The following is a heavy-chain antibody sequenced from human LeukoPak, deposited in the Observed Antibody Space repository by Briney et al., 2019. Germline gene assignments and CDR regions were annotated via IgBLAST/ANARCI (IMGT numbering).Heavy chain of an antibody. CDR3: ARDGNMNRFDY. J-gene: IGHJ4*02. Sequence: SETLSLTCTVSGGSISSYYWSWIRQPPGKGLEWIGYIYYSGSTNYNPSLKSRVTISVDTSKNQFSLKLSSVTAADTAVYYCARDGNMNRFDYWGQGTLVTVSS. D-gene: IGHD1/OR15-1a*01. CDR1: GGSISSYY. CDR2: IYYSGST. V-gene: IGHV4-59*01.